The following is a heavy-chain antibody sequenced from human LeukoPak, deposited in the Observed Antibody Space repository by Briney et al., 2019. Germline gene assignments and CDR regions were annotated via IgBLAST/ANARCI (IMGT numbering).Heavy chain of an antibody. CDR3: ARRYYYDSSGYYYDEYYFDY. Sequence: SQTLSLTCTVSGGSISSGGYYWSWIRQHPGKGLEWIGYIYYSGSTYYNPSLKSRVTISVDTSKNQFSLKLSSVTAADTAVYYCARRYYYDSSGYYYDEYYFDYRGQGTLVTVSS. CDR1: GGSISSGGYY. D-gene: IGHD3-22*01. CDR2: IYYSGST. J-gene: IGHJ4*02. V-gene: IGHV4-31*03.